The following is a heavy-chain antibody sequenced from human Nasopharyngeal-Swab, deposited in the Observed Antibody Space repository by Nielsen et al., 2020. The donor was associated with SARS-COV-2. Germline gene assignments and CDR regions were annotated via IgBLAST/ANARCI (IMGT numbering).Heavy chain of an antibody. V-gene: IGHV3-64D*06. CDR3: AKGLSGYCSGGSCYPDY. Sequence: GESLKISCSASGFTFSNCIMHWVRQAPGKGLEYVSVINLDSIGDYAASVKGRFTISRDNFRNTVYLEMSSLRAEDTAVYYCAKGLSGYCSGGSCYPDYWGQGTLVTVSS. CDR1: GFTFSNCI. CDR2: INLDSIG. J-gene: IGHJ4*02. D-gene: IGHD2-15*01.